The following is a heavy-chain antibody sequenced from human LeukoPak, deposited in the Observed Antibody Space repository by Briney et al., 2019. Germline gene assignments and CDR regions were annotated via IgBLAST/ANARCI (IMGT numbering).Heavy chain of an antibody. D-gene: IGHD2-15*01. J-gene: IGHJ4*02. CDR2: IYYSGST. Sequence: KPSETLSLTCAVSGYSISSGYYWSWIRQPPGKGLEWIGYIYYSGSTNYNPSLKSRVTISVDTSKNQFSLKLSSVTAADTAVYYCASTLRFDYWGQGTLVTVSS. CDR3: ASTLRFDY. V-gene: IGHV4-61*01. CDR1: GYSISSGYY.